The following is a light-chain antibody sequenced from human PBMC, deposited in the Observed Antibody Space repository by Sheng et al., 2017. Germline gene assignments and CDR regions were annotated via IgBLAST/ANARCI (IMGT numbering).Light chain of an antibody. Sequence: EIVLTQSPGTLSLSPGERATLSCRASQSVSSTYLDWYQQKPGQAPSLLIYGASRRATGIPDRFSGSGSGTEFTLTISRLEPEDFAVYYCQQYGSSPLTFGGGTKVEIK. V-gene: IGKV3-20*01. J-gene: IGKJ4*01. CDR2: GAS. CDR3: QQYGSSPLT. CDR1: QSVSSTY.